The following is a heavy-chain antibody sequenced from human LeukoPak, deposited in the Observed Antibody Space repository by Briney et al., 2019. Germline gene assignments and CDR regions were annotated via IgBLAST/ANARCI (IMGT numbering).Heavy chain of an antibody. Sequence: SETLSLTCAVYGGSFSGYYWSWIRQPPGKGLEWIGEINHSGSTNYNPSLKSRVTISVDTSKNQFSLKLSSVTAADTAVYYCARLRRSSGYYPDYWGQGTLVTVSS. CDR3: ARLRRSSGYYPDY. CDR2: INHSGST. D-gene: IGHD3-22*01. J-gene: IGHJ4*02. CDR1: GGSFSGYY. V-gene: IGHV4-34*01.